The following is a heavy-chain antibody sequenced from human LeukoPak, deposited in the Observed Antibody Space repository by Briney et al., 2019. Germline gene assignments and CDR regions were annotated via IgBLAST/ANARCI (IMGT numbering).Heavy chain of an antibody. CDR2: ISWNSDDI. CDR1: GFIFDDYA. D-gene: IGHD6-19*01. Sequence: GGSLRLSCAASGFIFDDYAMHWVRQAPGKGMEWVSGISWNSDDIVYGDSVKGRFTISRDNAKNSLYLQMNSLRAEDTAVYYCAKQYSSGWYLFDYWGQGTLVTVSS. J-gene: IGHJ4*02. V-gene: IGHV3-9*01. CDR3: AKQYSSGWYLFDY.